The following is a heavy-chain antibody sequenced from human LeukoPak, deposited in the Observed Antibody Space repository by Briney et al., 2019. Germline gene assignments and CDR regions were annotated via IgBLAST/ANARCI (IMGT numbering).Heavy chain of an antibody. Sequence: SQTLSLTCAISGDSVSSNGASWNWIRQSPSRGLEWLGRTYYRSQQWHSDYAPSVKGRITLNPDTSKNQFSLQLNSMTPEDTAVYYCARDGAVAGTGGLDYWGQGTLVTVSS. CDR1: GDSVSSNGAS. CDR2: TYYRSQQWHS. V-gene: IGHV6-1*01. CDR3: ARDGAVAGTGGLDY. D-gene: IGHD6-19*01. J-gene: IGHJ4*02.